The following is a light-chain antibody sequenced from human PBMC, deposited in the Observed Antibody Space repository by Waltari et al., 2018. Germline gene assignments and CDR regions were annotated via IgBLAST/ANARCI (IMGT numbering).Light chain of an antibody. V-gene: IGLV2-23*02. CDR1: SSDIGTYNL. CDR2: EVT. J-gene: IGLJ3*02. Sequence: QSALTQPASVSGSPGQSIPISCTGTSSDIGTYNLVSWYQQYPGKAPKLIICEVTKRPSGVSDRCSGSKSGSTASLTISGLQPEDEADYYCCSYVDSRTFEWVFGGGTKLTVL. CDR3: CSYVDSRTFEWV.